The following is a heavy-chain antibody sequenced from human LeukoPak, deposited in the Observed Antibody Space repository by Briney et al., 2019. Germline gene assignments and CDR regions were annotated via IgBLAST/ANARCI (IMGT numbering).Heavy chain of an antibody. CDR2: ISSSSSYT. V-gene: IGHV3-11*06. Sequence: GGSLRLSCAASGFTFSDYYMSWIRQAPGKGLEWVSYISSSSSYTNYADSVKGRFNISRDDSKNTLYLQMNSLRAEDTAVYYCAAGYSFGDYWGQGTLVTVSS. CDR3: AAGYSFGDY. D-gene: IGHD5-18*01. J-gene: IGHJ4*02. CDR1: GFTFSDYY.